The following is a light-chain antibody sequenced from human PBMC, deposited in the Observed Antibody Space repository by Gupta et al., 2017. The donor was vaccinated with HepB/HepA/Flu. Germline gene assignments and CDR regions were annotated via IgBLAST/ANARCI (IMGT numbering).Light chain of an antibody. Sequence: DVVMTQSPLSLPVTLGQPASISCRSSQSLAYSDENTYLNWFQQRPGQSPRRVIYKVSNRDAWVPDRFSGSGSGTDVTLKISRGEAEDIGVYYCRQYSYSPPYTCGQGTKMEI. CDR2: KVS. J-gene: IGKJ2*01. CDR3: RQYSYSPPYT. V-gene: IGKV2-30*01. CDR1: QSLAYSDENTY.